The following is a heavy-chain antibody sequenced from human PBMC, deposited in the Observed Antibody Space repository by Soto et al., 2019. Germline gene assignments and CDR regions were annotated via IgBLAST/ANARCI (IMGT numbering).Heavy chain of an antibody. CDR3: ARGSTGRITIFGVVPDYDY. Sequence: EVQLVESGGGLVKPGGSLRLSCAASGFTFSSYSMNWVRQAPGKGLEWVSSISSSSSYIHYADSVKGRFTISRDNAKNSLYLQMNSLRAEDTAVYYCARGSTGRITIFGVVPDYDYWGQGTLVTVSS. CDR1: GFTFSSYS. J-gene: IGHJ4*02. V-gene: IGHV3-21*01. D-gene: IGHD3-3*01. CDR2: ISSSSSYI.